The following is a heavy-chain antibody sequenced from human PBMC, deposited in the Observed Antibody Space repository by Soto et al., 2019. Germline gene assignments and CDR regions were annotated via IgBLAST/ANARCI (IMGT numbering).Heavy chain of an antibody. D-gene: IGHD6-13*01. CDR1: GGSISSYY. J-gene: IGHJ6*02. Sequence: PSETLSLTCTVSGGSISSYYWSWIRQPPGKGLEWIGYIYYSGSTNYNPSLKSRVTISVDTSKNQFSLKLSSVTAADTAVYYCASLSIAADYYYGMDVWGQGTTVTAP. CDR3: ASLSIAADYYYGMDV. V-gene: IGHV4-59*01. CDR2: IYYSGST.